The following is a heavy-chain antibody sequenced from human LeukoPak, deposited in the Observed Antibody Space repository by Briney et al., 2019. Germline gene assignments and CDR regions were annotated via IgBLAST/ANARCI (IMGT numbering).Heavy chain of an antibody. CDR1: GFTFSIYA. Sequence: GGSLRLSCAASGFTFSIYAMSWVRQAPGKGLEWVSAISGSGGSTYYADSVKGRFTISRDNSKNTLYLQMNSLRAEDTAVYYCAKDHDSGGYGFDYWGQGTLVTVSS. V-gene: IGHV3-23*01. J-gene: IGHJ4*02. D-gene: IGHD3-22*01. CDR2: ISGSGGST. CDR3: AKDHDSGGYGFDY.